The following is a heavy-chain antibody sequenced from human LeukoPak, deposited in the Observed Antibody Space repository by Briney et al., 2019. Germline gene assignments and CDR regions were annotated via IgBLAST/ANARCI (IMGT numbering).Heavy chain of an antibody. V-gene: IGHV3-23*01. CDR1: GFTFSSYA. CDR2: ISGSGDST. Sequence: GGSLRLSCAASGFTFSSYAMSWVRQAPGKGLEWVSAISGSGDSTYYGDSVKGRFTISRDNSKNTLYLQMNSLRAEDTAVYYCAKGLLCTNGVCQNGFFDYWGQGTLVTVSS. CDR3: AKGLLCTNGVCQNGFFDY. J-gene: IGHJ4*02. D-gene: IGHD2-8*01.